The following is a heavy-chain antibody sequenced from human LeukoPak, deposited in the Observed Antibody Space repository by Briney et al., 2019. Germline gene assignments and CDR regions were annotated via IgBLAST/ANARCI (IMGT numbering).Heavy chain of an antibody. J-gene: IGHJ4*02. Sequence: ASVKVSCKASGYTFTSYTMHWVRQAPGQRLEWMGWINAGNGNTKYSQKFQGRVTITRDSSASTAYMERSSLRSEDTAVYYCARDASRVVVVIDYFDYWGQGTLVTVSS. CDR1: GYTFTSYT. CDR3: ARDASRVVVVIDYFDY. D-gene: IGHD3-22*01. V-gene: IGHV1-3*01. CDR2: INAGNGNT.